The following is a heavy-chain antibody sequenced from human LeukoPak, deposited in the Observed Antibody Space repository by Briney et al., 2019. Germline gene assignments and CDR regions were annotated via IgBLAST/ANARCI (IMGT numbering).Heavy chain of an antibody. CDR2: ISSSGSTI. J-gene: IGHJ4*02. CDR1: GFTFSSYE. Sequence: PGGSLRLSCAASGFTFSSYEMNWVRQAPGKGLEWVSYISSSGSTIYYADSVKGRFTISRDNAKNSLYLQMNSLRAEDTAVYYYARVDILTGDYWGQGTLVTVSS. V-gene: IGHV3-48*03. CDR3: ARVDILTGDY. D-gene: IGHD3-9*01.